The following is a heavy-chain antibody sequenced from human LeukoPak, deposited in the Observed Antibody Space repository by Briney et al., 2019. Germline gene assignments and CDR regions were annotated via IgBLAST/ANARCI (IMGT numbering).Heavy chain of an antibody. J-gene: IGHJ6*02. CDR2: IIPSFGVI. Sequence: VKVSCLACGGTFNNGILNGVRQARGRGVGGGGRIIPSFGVINHARGFQGGVTILADTSTDTAFLELSSLRSEDTAIYYCARSPVGVEGHYYSYYGMDVWGHGTTVTVSS. D-gene: IGHD1-26*01. CDR3: ARSPVGVEGHYYSYYGMDV. CDR1: GGTFNNGI. V-gene: IGHV1-69*02.